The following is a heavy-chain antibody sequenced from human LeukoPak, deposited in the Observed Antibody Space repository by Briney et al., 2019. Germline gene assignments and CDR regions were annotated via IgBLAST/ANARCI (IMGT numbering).Heavy chain of an antibody. Sequence: PSETLSLTCTVSGGSISSGDYYWSWIRQPPGKGLEWIGYIYYSGSTYYNPSLKSRVTISVDTSKNQFSLKLSSVTAADTAVYYCARDPPQGPWDYYGMDVWGQGTMVTVSS. CDR3: ARDPPQGPWDYYGMDV. J-gene: IGHJ6*02. V-gene: IGHV4-30-4*01. CDR1: GGSISSGDYY. CDR2: IYYSGST. D-gene: IGHD1-26*01.